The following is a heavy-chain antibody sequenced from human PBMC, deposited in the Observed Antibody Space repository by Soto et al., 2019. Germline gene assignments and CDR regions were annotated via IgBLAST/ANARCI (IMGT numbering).Heavy chain of an antibody. Sequence: QVQLVQSGAEVKKPGSSVKVSCKASGGTFSSYAISWVRQAPGQGLEWMGGIIPIFGTANYAQKFQGRVTITADESTSTAYMGLSSLRSEDTAVYYCARGAEVSSGYYYYYYYGMDVWGQGTTVTVSS. CDR3: ARGAEVSSGYYYYYYYGMDV. CDR1: GGTFSSYA. CDR2: IIPIFGTA. V-gene: IGHV1-69*01. J-gene: IGHJ6*02. D-gene: IGHD3-22*01.